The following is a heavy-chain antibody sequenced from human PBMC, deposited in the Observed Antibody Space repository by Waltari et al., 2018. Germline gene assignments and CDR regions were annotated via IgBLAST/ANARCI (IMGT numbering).Heavy chain of an antibody. J-gene: IGHJ5*02. CDR2: INSDGSTT. Sequence: EVQLVESGGGLVQPGGSLRRSCAASGLPFSSYWMHWVRQAPGKGLVWVSRINSDGSTTGYADSVKGRFTISRDNTKNTLSLQMNSLRDEDTAVYYCAVYLRSSPFDPWGQGTLVTVSS. CDR1: GLPFSSYW. D-gene: IGHD5-12*01. V-gene: IGHV3-74*01. CDR3: AVYLRSSPFDP.